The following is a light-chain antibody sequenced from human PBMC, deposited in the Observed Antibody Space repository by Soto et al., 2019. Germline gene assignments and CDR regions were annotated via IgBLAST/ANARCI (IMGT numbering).Light chain of an antibody. J-gene: IGKJ3*01. CDR1: QGINSW. Sequence: DIQMTQSPSSVSASVGDRVTITCRASQGINSWLAWYQQKPGKAPNLLIYAASSLQSGVPSRFSGSGSGTDFTLTISSLQPEDFPTYSCQQANSFPLRFTFGPGTKVDI. V-gene: IGKV1-12*01. CDR2: AAS. CDR3: QQANSFPLRFT.